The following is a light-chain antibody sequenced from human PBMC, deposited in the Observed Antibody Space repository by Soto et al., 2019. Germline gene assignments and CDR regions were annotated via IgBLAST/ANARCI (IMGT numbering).Light chain of an antibody. J-gene: IGLJ1*01. V-gene: IGLV2-8*01. Sequence: QSALTQPPSASGSPGQSVAISCTGTSSDIGGYNFVSWYQQHPGKAPKLMIYDVTKRPSGVPDCFSGSKSGNTATLIVSGLQAEHEADYYCSSHGGSNNPYVFGPGTKLTVL. CDR3: SSHGGSNNPYV. CDR1: SSDIGGYNF. CDR2: DVT.